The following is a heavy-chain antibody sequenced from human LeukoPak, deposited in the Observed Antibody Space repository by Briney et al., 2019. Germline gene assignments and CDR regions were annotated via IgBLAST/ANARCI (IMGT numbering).Heavy chain of an antibody. V-gene: IGHV4-34*01. D-gene: IGHD3-9*01. CDR2: INHSGST. CDR1: GFTFSSYA. J-gene: IGHJ6*02. Sequence: GSLRLSCAASGFTFSSYAMSWIRQPPGKGLEWIGEINHSGSTNYNPSLKSRVTISVDTSKNQFSLKVSSVTAADTAVYHCARVRFYDILTGASDYRMDVWGQGTTVTVSS. CDR3: ARVRFYDILTGASDYRMDV.